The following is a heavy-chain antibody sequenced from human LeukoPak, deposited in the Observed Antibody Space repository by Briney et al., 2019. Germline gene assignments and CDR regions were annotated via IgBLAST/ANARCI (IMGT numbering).Heavy chain of an antibody. CDR3: ANGYYYGSGSYYKEAFDI. CDR2: IWYDGSNT. CDR1: GFTFSSYG. D-gene: IGHD3-10*01. J-gene: IGHJ3*02. Sequence: GGSLRLSCAASGFTFSSYGMHWVRQAPDKGLEWVAVIWYDGSNTYYADSVKGRFTISRDNSKNTLYLQMNSLRAEDTAVYYCANGYYYGSGSYYKEAFDIWGQGTMVTVSS. V-gene: IGHV3-33*06.